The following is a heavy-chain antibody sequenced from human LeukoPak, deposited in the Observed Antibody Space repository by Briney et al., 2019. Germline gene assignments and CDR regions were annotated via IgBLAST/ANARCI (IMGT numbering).Heavy chain of an antibody. CDR2: IHYKGST. D-gene: IGHD6-19*01. CDR1: GESINGHY. J-gene: IGHJ4*02. CDR3: ARRDTGWNYCDY. V-gene: IGHV4-59*08. Sequence: PSETLSLTCTISGESINGHYWSWIRQPPGKRLEWIGDIHYKGSTNYNLSLKSRVTISVDTSKNHLSLNLTSVLAADTAIYYCARRDTGWNYCDYWGQGILVTVSS.